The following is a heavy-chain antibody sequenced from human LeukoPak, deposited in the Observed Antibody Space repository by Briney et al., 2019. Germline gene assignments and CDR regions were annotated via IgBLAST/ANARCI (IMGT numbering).Heavy chain of an antibody. CDR1: GGTFSSYA. D-gene: IGHD4-23*01. CDR3: ARDPPFEVVTPGEPMDV. Sequence: SVKVSCKASGGTFSSYAISWVRQAPGQGLEWMGRIIPILGIANYAQKFQGRVTITADKSTSTAYMELSSLRSEDTAVYYCARDPPFEVVTPGEPMDVWGQGTTVTVSS. CDR2: IIPILGIA. J-gene: IGHJ6*02. V-gene: IGHV1-69*04.